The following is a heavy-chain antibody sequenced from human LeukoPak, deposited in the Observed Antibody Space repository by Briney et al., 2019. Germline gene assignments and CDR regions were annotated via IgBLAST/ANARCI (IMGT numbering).Heavy chain of an antibody. D-gene: IGHD6-19*01. V-gene: IGHV4-39*01. J-gene: IGHJ5*02. Sequence: PSETLSLTCTVSGDSISSGSYSWGWIRQPPGKGLEWIGSIHYSGSTYYNPSLNSRVTISVDTPKNQFSLKLSSLTAADTAVYYCARPLASGWYSWFDPWGQGTLVTVSS. CDR2: IHYSGST. CDR1: GDSISSGSYS. CDR3: ARPLASGWYSWFDP.